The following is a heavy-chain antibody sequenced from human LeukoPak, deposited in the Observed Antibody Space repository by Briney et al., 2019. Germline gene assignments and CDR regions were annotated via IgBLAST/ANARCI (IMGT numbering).Heavy chain of an antibody. CDR1: GGTFSSYA. CDR3: ARGQLGVAASDY. V-gene: IGHV1-69*04. CDR2: IIPILGIA. Sequence: ASVKVSCKASGGTFSSYANSWVRQAPGQGLEWMGRIIPILGIANYAQKFQGRVTITADKSTSTAYMELSSLRSEDTAVYYCARGQLGVAASDYWGQGTLVTVSS. D-gene: IGHD6-13*01. J-gene: IGHJ4*02.